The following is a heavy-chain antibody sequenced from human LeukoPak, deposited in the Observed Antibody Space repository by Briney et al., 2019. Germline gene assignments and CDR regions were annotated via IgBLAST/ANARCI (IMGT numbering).Heavy chain of an antibody. CDR3: AGGCCTNGVCYPHYYYYGMDV. J-gene: IGHJ6*02. CDR2: IKQDGSEK. CDR1: GFTFSSYW. V-gene: IGHV3-7*01. D-gene: IGHD2-8*01. Sequence: GGSLRLSCAASGFTFSSYWMSWVRQAPGKGLEWVANIKQDGSEKYYVDSVKGRFTISRDNAKNSLYLQMNSLRAEDTAVYYCAGGCCTNGVCYPHYYYYGMDVWGQGTTVTVSS.